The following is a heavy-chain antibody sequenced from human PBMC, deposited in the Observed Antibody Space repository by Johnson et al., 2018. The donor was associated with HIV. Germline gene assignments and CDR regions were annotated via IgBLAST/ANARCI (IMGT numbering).Heavy chain of an antibody. J-gene: IGHJ3*02. Sequence: EVQLVASGAGLVQPGGSLRLSCAASVFTVSRNYMNWVRQAPGKGLEWVSVIYIGGSKYYSDYVRGRFTISSDSSKNTLYIQMNSLRAEDTAMYYCARSPGEADAFDIWGQGTMVTVSS. CDR3: ARSPGEADAFDI. CDR1: VFTVSRNY. D-gene: IGHD3-10*01. CDR2: IYIGGSK. V-gene: IGHV3-66*02.